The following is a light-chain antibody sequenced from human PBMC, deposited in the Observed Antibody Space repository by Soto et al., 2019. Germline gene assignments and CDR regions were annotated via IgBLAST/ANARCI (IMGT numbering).Light chain of an antibody. CDR3: GAWDSGLSGVL. CDR1: TSNIGNNY. Sequence: QSVLTQPPSVSAAPGQPVTISCSGATSNIGNNYVSWYQQLPGAAPKLLIYDTNNRPSEIPDRFSGSRSGTSATLAITGLQTGDEAVYYCGAWDSGLSGVLFGGGTKLTVL. CDR2: DTN. J-gene: IGLJ2*01. V-gene: IGLV1-51*01.